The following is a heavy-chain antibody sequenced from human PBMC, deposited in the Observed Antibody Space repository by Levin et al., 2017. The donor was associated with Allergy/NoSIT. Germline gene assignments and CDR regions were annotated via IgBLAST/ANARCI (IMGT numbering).Heavy chain of an antibody. CDR2: IIPILGIA. V-gene: IGHV1-69*04. CDR1: GGTFSSYA. CDR3: ARGYDSSGYVGMNY. J-gene: IGHJ4*02. Sequence: PRASVKVSCKASGGTFSSYAISWVRQAPGQGLEWMGRIIPILGIANYAQKFQGRVTITADKSTSTAYMELSSLRSEDTAVYYCARGYDSSGYVGMNYWGQGTLVTVSS. D-gene: IGHD3-22*01.